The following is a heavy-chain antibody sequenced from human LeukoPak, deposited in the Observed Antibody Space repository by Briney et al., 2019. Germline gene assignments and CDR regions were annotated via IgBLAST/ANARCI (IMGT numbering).Heavy chain of an antibody. CDR1: GGSFSGYY. J-gene: IGHJ3*02. D-gene: IGHD1-26*01. V-gene: IGHV4-34*01. Sequence: SETLSLTCAVYGGSFSGYYWSWIRQPPGKGLEWIGEINHSGSTNYNPSLKSRVTISVDTSKNQFSLKLSSVTAADTAVYYCARVGGSYLYDAFDIWGQGTMVTVSS. CDR2: INHSGST. CDR3: ARVGGSYLYDAFDI.